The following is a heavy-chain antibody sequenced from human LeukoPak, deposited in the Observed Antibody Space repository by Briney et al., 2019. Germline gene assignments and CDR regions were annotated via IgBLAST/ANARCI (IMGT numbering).Heavy chain of an antibody. CDR3: ARDLEAENTYYFDY. J-gene: IGHJ4*02. V-gene: IGHV3-66*01. CDR2: ISSAGTT. CDR1: GFTISSSY. Sequence: PGGSLRLSCAASGFTISSSYMSWVRQAPGKGLEWVSIISSAGTTYYTHSVKGRFTISRDNSKNTVYLQVNSLTDEDTAVYYCARDLEAENTYYFDYWAQGTMVTVSS. D-gene: IGHD1-1*01.